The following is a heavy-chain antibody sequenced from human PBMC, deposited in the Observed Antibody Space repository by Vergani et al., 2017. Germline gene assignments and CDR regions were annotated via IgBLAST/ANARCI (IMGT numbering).Heavy chain of an antibody. CDR3: AKDLGFGEVNWFDP. J-gene: IGHJ5*02. Sequence: EVQLVESGGGLVQPGGSLRLSCAASGFTFGRSWMSWVRQAPGKGLEWVATIKEDGSEKYYVDSVEGRFTISRDNAKNSLYLQMTSLRAEDTAVYYCAKDLGFGEVNWFDPWGQGTLVTVSS. D-gene: IGHD3-10*01. CDR1: GFTFGRSW. V-gene: IGHV3-7*01. CDR2: IKEDGSEK.